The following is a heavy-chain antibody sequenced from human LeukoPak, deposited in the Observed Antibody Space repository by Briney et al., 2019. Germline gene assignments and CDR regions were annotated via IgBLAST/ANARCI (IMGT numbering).Heavy chain of an antibody. V-gene: IGHV3-53*04. J-gene: IGHJ6*02. CDR3: AKTLGYCSTTRCYGYYYGLDV. D-gene: IGHD2-2*01. Sequence: PGGSLRLSCAASGFTVSSNSMSWVRQAPGKGLEWVSFIYGGGSTYYADSVKGRFTISRHNSKNTLYLQMNSLRAEDTAVYYCAKTLGYCSTTRCYGYYYGLDVWGQGTTVTVSS. CDR1: GFTVSSNS. CDR2: IYGGGST.